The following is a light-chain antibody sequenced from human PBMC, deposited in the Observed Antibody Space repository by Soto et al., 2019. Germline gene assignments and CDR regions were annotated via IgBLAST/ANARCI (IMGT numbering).Light chain of an antibody. CDR2: DVS. Sequence: QSALTQPASVSGSPGQSITISCTGTSSDVGGYNYVSWYQQHPGKDPKLMIYDVSNRPSGVSNRFSGSKSGNTASLTISGLQAEDDADYYCSSYTSSSTQVVFGGGTKLTVL. CDR1: SSDVGGYNY. V-gene: IGLV2-14*01. CDR3: SSYTSSSTQVV. J-gene: IGLJ2*01.